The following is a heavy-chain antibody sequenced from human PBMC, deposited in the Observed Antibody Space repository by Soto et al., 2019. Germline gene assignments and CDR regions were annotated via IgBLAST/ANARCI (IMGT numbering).Heavy chain of an antibody. D-gene: IGHD7-27*01. CDR3: ARVPGDITGELAYFDY. CDR2: IYYSGST. J-gene: IGHJ4*02. V-gene: IGHV4-59*01. CDR1: GGSISSYY. Sequence: SETLSLTCTVSGGSISSYYWSWIRQPPGKGLEWIGYIYYSGSTNYNPSLKSRVTISVDTSKNQFSLKLSSVTAADTAVYYCARVPGDITGELAYFDYWGQGTLVTVSS.